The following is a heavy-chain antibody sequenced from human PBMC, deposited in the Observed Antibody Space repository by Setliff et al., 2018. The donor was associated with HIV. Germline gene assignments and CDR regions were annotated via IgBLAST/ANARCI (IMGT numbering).Heavy chain of an antibody. D-gene: IGHD5-18*01. V-gene: IGHV4-39*07. CDR1: AGSISGSLYY. Sequence: SETLSLTCTVSAGSISGSLYYWGWIRQPPGKGLEWIGSIYYTGSTNYNPSLKSRITISIDTSKSQFSLKLTSVAAADTAVYYCARDSGGYNYGFAVGSFDYWGQGALVTVSS. CDR3: ARDSGGYNYGFAVGSFDY. CDR2: IYYTGST. J-gene: IGHJ4*02.